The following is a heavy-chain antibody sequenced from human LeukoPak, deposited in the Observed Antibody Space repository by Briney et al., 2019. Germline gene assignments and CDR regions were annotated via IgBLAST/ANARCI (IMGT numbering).Heavy chain of an antibody. D-gene: IGHD6-13*01. J-gene: IGHJ5*02. Sequence: SETLSLTCTVSGYSISSGYYWGWIRQPPGKGLEWIGSIYHSGSTYYNPSLKSRVTISVDTSKNQFSLKLSSVTAADTAVYYCARVVLGISAAGTTLDWFDPWGQGTLVTVSS. V-gene: IGHV4-38-2*02. CDR3: ARVVLGISAAGTTLDWFDP. CDR1: GYSISSGYY. CDR2: IYHSGST.